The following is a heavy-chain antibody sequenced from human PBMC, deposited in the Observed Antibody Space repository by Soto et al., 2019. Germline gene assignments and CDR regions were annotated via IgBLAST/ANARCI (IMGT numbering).Heavy chain of an antibody. CDR1: GGSFSGYY. J-gene: IGHJ5*02. D-gene: IGHD2-15*01. CDR2: INHSGST. CDR3: ARDVVNLPGYCSGGSCYPGGSDP. V-gene: IGHV4-34*01. Sequence: KPSETLSLTCAVYGGSFSGYYWSWIRQPPGKGLEWIGEINHSGSTNYNPSLKSRVTISVDTSKNQFSLKLSSVTAADTAVYYCARDVVNLPGYCSGGSCYPGGSDPWGQGTLVTVSS.